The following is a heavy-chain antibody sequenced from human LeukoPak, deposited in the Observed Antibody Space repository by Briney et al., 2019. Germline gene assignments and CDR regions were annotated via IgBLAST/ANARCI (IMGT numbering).Heavy chain of an antibody. CDR3: TKLKGWYGEGYCDH. CDR1: GFTVSTNY. V-gene: IGHV3-53*01. D-gene: IGHD3-10*01. J-gene: IGHJ4*02. Sequence: PGGSLRLSCAASGFTVSTNYMSWVRQPAGKGLEWLSVIYTGGTTFYADSVKGRFTISRDNSKNTLYPQMNSLRADDTAVYYCTKLKGWYGEGYCDHWGQGTLVTVSS. CDR2: IYTGGTT.